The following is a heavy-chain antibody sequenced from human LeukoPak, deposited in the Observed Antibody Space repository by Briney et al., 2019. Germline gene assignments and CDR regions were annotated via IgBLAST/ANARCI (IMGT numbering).Heavy chain of an antibody. V-gene: IGHV3-11*04. Sequence: GGSLRLSCAASGFTFSDYYMSWIRQAPGKGLEGVSYISSSGSTIYYADSVKGRFTISRDNAKNSLYLQMNSLRAGDTAVYYCARGPRLPQYFQYWGQGTLVTVSS. CDR1: GFTFSDYY. CDR3: ARGPRLPQYFQY. CDR2: ISSSGSTI. J-gene: IGHJ1*01. D-gene: IGHD3-16*01.